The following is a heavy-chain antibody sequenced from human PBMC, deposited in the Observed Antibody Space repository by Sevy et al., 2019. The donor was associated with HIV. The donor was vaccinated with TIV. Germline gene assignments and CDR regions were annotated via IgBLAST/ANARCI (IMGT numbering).Heavy chain of an antibody. CDR3: ARHGGIVGRAFDY. D-gene: IGHD2-21*01. J-gene: IGHJ4*02. CDR2: IYYSGST. V-gene: IGHV4-39*01. CDR1: GGSIGSSSYD. Sequence: SETLSLTCSVSGGSIGSSSYDWGWIRQPPGKGLEWIGTIYYSGSTHYNPSLRSRVTISVDTSKNQFSLRLTSVTAADTAVYYWARHGGIVGRAFDYWGQGTLVTVSS.